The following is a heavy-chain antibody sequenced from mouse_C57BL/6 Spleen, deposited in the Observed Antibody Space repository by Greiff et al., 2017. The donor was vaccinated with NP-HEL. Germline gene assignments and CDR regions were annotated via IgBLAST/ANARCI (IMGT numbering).Heavy chain of an antibody. V-gene: IGHV5-17*01. Sequence: EVHLVESGGGLVKPGGSLKLSCAASGFTFSDYGMHWVRQAPEKGLEWVAYISSGSSTIYYADTVKGRFTISRDNAKNTLFLQMTSLRSEDTAMYYCARGIYYDYDDAMDYWGQGTSVTVSS. CDR2: ISSGSSTI. CDR1: GFTFSDYG. J-gene: IGHJ4*01. CDR3: ARGIYYDYDDAMDY. D-gene: IGHD2-4*01.